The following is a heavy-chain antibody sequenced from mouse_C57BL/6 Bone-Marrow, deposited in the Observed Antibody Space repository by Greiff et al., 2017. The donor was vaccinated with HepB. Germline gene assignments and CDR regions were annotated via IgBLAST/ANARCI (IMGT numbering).Heavy chain of an antibody. J-gene: IGHJ2*01. D-gene: IGHD1-1*01. Sequence: QVLLKQPGAELVKPGASVKMSCKASGYTFTSYWITWVKQRPGQGLEWIGDIYPGSGSTNYNEKFKSKATLTVDTSSSTAYMQLSSLTSEDSAVYYCARRGYYGSSYPLFDYWGQGTTLTVSS. CDR2: IYPGSGST. V-gene: IGHV1-55*01. CDR3: ARRGYYGSSYPLFDY. CDR1: GYTFTSYW.